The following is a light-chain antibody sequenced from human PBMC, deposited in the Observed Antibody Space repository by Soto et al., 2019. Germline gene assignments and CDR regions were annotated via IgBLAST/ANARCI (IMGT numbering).Light chain of an antibody. Sequence: EIVLTQSPGTLSLSPGERATLSCRAGQSVSSSYLAWYQQKPGQAPRLLIFGASSRASGIPDRFSGSGSGTDFPLTISRLEPEDFAVYYCQQYSSSPFTFGPGTKVDIK. CDR3: QQYSSSPFT. CDR2: GAS. J-gene: IGKJ3*01. V-gene: IGKV3-20*01. CDR1: QSVSSSY.